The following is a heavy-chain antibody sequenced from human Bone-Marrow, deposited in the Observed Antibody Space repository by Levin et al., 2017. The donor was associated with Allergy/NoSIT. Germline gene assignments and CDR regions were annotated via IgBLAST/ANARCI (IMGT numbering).Heavy chain of an antibody. CDR1: GYTFTSYG. CDR2: ISAYNGNT. CDR3: ARERSRWAAAGMDAFDI. Sequence: ASVKVSCKASGYTFTSYGISWVRQAPGQGLEWMGWISAYNGNTNYAQKLQGRVTMTTDTSTSTAYMELRSLRSDDTAVYYCARERSRWAAAGMDAFDIWGQGTMVTVSS. V-gene: IGHV1-18*01. J-gene: IGHJ3*02. D-gene: IGHD6-13*01.